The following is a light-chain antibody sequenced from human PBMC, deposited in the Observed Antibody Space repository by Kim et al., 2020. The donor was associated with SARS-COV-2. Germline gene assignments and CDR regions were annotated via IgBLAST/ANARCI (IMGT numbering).Light chain of an antibody. CDR3: QLWDETSDQAV. CDR2: YDI. CDR1: NIGTRS. V-gene: IGLV3-21*04. Sequence: SYELTQPPSVSVAPGKTARITCEGNNIGTRSVHWYQQKPGQAPVLVISYDIDRPSGIPERFSGSISGNTATLTISRVEAGDEADCYCQLWDETSDQAVFGGGTQLNGL. J-gene: IGLJ7*01.